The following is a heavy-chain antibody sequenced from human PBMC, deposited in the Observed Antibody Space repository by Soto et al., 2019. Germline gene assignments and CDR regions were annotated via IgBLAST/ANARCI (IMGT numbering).Heavy chain of an antibody. Sequence: EVQLLESGGGLVQPGGSLRLSCAASGFTFSTYAMNWVRQAPGKGLEWVSVISGNGGVTYYADSVKGRFTISRDNFKNTLFRQMDSLRAEDTAIYYCANARAGCSSTNCYSFDYWGQGTLVTVS. CDR3: ANARAGCSSTNCYSFDY. CDR1: GFTFSTYA. V-gene: IGHV3-23*01. J-gene: IGHJ4*02. CDR2: ISGNGGVT. D-gene: IGHD2-2*01.